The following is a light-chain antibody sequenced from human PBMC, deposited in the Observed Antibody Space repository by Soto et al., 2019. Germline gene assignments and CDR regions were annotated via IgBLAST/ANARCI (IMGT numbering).Light chain of an antibody. J-gene: IGKJ5*01. CDR1: QDISNY. CDR2: DAS. Sequence: DIQMTQSPSSLSASVGDRVTITCQASQDISNYLNWYQQKPGKAPKLLIYDASNLETGVPSRFSGSGSGTDFTFTISSLQAEDIATYYCQQYDNPRSDFGQGTRLEIK. V-gene: IGKV1-33*01. CDR3: QQYDNPRSD.